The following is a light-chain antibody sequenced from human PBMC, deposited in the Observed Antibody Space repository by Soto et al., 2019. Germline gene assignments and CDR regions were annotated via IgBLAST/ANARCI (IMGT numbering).Light chain of an antibody. J-gene: IGLJ1*01. CDR2: GVS. CDR3: CSYTNSNTRV. CDR1: TSDIGAYNY. Sequence: QSVLTQPRSVSGSPGQSVTISCTGTTSDIGAYNYVSWYQQHPGKAPKLIIYGVSKRPSGVPERFSGSKSDSTASLTISGLQDEDEADYYCCSYTNSNTRVFGTGTKLTVL. V-gene: IGLV2-11*01.